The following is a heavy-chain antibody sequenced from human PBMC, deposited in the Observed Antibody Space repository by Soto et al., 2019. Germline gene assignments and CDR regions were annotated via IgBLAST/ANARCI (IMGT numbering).Heavy chain of an antibody. CDR2: INHSGDA. CDR3: ASGRWELRFDS. V-gene: IGHV4-34*01. CDR1: GGSFSGYY. Sequence: SETLSLTCAVYGGSFSGYYWSWIRQTPGKGLEWIGEINHSGDANYNPSLKSRVTISVDTSKNQFSLNLSSVTAADTAVYYCASGRWELRFDSWGQGTLVTVSS. J-gene: IGHJ4*02. D-gene: IGHD1-26*01.